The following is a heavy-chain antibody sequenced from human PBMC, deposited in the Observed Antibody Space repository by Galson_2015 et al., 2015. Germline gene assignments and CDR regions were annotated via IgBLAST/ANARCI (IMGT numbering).Heavy chain of an antibody. CDR3: AREPVVPAALPPYYFDR. D-gene: IGHD2-2*01. CDR2: IYYSGST. CDR1: GGSISSGGYY. V-gene: IGHV4-31*03. Sequence: TLSLTCTVSGGSISSGGYYWSWIRQHPGKGLEWIGYIYYSGSTYYNPSLKSRVTISVDTSKDQFSLKLSSVTAADTAVYYCAREPVVPAALPPYYFDRWGQGTLVTVSS. J-gene: IGHJ4*02.